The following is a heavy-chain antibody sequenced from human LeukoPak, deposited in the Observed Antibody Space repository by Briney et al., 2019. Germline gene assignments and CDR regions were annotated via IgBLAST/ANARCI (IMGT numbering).Heavy chain of an antibody. D-gene: IGHD3-10*01. Sequence: ASVKVSCKASGYTFTGYYMHWVRQAPGQGLEWMGWINPNSGGTNYAQKFQGRVTMTRDTSISTAYMELSRPRSDDTAVYYCAREDGSGNFCFDYWGQGTLVTVSS. CDR3: AREDGSGNFCFDY. CDR1: GYTFTGYY. V-gene: IGHV1-2*02. J-gene: IGHJ4*02. CDR2: INPNSGGT.